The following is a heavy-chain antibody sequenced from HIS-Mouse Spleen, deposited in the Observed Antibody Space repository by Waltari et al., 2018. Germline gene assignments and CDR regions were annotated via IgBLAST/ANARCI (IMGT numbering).Heavy chain of an antibody. V-gene: IGHV4-59*08. CDR2: SYYSGST. Sequence: QVQLQESGPGLVKPSETLSLTCTVSGGSISSYYWSWIRQPPGKGLEWIGYSYYSGSTNYNPSLKSRVTISVDTSKNQFSLKLSAVTAADTAVYYCARHKGPTYYFDYWGQGTLVTVSS. J-gene: IGHJ4*02. CDR1: GGSISSYY. CDR3: ARHKGPTYYFDY.